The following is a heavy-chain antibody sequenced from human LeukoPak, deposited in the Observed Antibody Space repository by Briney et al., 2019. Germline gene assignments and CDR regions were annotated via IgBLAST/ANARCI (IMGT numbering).Heavy chain of an antibody. CDR1: GYSFTSYW. J-gene: IGHJ4*02. V-gene: IGHV5-51*01. CDR3: ARQRGYCSGGSCYSDY. Sequence: RGESLKISCKGSGYSFTSYWIGWVRQMPGKGLEWMGIIYPGDSDTRYSPSFQGQVTISADKSISTAYLQWSSLKASDTAMYYCARQRGYCSGGSCYSDYWGQGTLVTVSP. CDR2: IYPGDSDT. D-gene: IGHD2-15*01.